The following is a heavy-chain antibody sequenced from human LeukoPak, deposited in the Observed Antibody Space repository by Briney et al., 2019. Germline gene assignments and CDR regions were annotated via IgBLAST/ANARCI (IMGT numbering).Heavy chain of an antibody. CDR1: GGSVSSGGYY. J-gene: IGHJ6*03. V-gene: IGHV4-31*03. CDR2: IYYSGST. CDR3: ATTAYYFYVDV. Sequence: KASETLSLTCTVSGGSVSSGGYYWSWIRQHPGKGLEWIGYIYYSGSTYYNPSLKSRLTISLDTSTNQFSLKLGSVTAADTAVYYCATTAYYFYVDVWGKGTTITVSS. D-gene: IGHD1-26*01.